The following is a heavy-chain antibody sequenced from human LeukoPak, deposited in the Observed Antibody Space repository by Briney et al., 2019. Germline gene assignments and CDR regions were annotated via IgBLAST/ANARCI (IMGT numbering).Heavy chain of an antibody. J-gene: IGHJ6*02. CDR3: AKDIRPDYYYYGMDV. CDR1: GFTFDDHA. D-gene: IGHD3-10*01. CDR2: ISWNSGSI. Sequence: GRSLRLSCAASGFTFDDHAMHWVRQAPGKGLEWVSCISWNSGSIGYADSVKGRFTISRDNAKNSLYLQMNSLRAEDTALYYCAKDIRPDYYYYGMDVWGQGTTVTVSS. V-gene: IGHV3-9*01.